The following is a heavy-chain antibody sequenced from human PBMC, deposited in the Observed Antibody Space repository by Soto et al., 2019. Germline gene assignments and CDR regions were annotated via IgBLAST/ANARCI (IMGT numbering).Heavy chain of an antibody. CDR3: ARSLKYYYGIDV. CDR2: IIPIFGTA. Sequence: ASVKVSCKASGGTFSSYDISWVRQAPGQGLEWLGGIIPIFGTANYAQKFQGRVTITADESTSTAYMELSSLRSEDTAVYYCARSLKYYYGIDVWGQGPTVTVYS. D-gene: IGHD3-16*01. J-gene: IGHJ6*02. V-gene: IGHV1-69*13. CDR1: GGTFSSYD.